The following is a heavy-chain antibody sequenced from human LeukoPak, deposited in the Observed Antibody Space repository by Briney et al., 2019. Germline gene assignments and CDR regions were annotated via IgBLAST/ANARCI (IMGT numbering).Heavy chain of an antibody. Sequence: GSLRLSFVASGFPFKNCAKSWVRQAPGKGLGWVSGINYSGGHKYYADSVKGRFTISRDSSKNTLSLQMNSLTTEDTAVYYCAKDDSMTLDHFDYWGQGALVTVSS. CDR1: GFPFKNCA. D-gene: IGHD4-11*01. CDR2: INYSGGHK. J-gene: IGHJ4*02. V-gene: IGHV3-23*01. CDR3: AKDDSMTLDHFDY.